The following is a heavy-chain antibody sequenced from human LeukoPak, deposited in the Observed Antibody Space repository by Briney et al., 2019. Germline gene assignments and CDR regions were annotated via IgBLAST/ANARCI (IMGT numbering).Heavy chain of an antibody. J-gene: IGHJ5*02. CDR1: GGSISSGDYY. V-gene: IGHV4-30-4*01. Sequence: PSETLSLTCTVSGGSISSGDYYWGWIRQPPGKGLEWIEYIYYSGSTYYNPSLKSRVTISVDTSKNQFSLKLSSVTAADTAVYYCARALYDYVWGSYRPHWFDPWGQGTLVTVSS. CDR3: ARALYDYVWGSYRPHWFDP. D-gene: IGHD3-16*02. CDR2: IYYSGST.